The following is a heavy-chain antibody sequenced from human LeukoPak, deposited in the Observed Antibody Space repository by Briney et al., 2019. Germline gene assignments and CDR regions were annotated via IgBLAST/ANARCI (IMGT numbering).Heavy chain of an antibody. J-gene: IGHJ4*02. CDR1: GYTFTMYP. CDR3: ASGDWNYFDY. Sequence: GASVTVSCTSSGYTFTMYPIHWVRQAPGQRLEWMGWINAGNGNTRYSQIFQGRVTITRVTSASTAYMELSSLRSEDTAVCYCASGDWNYFDYWGQGTLVTVSS. D-gene: IGHD2-21*01. V-gene: IGHV1-3*01. CDR2: INAGNGNT.